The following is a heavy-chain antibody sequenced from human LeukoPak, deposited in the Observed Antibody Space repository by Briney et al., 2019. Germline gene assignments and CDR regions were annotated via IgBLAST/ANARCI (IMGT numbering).Heavy chain of an antibody. Sequence: GESLKISCNGSGYSFTSYLIGWVREMPGKRLEWMGIIYPGDSDTRYSPSFQGQVTISADKSISTAYLQWSSLQASHTAMHYCVRHVTLSVGSRWYEVGWFDHSGQGTLVTASS. CDR3: VRHVTLSVGSRWYEVGWFDH. J-gene: IGHJ5*02. CDR2: IYPGDSDT. D-gene: IGHD6-13*01. V-gene: IGHV5-51*01. CDR1: GYSFTSYL.